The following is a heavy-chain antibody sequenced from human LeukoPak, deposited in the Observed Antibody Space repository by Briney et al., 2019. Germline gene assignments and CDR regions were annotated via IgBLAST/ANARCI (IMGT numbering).Heavy chain of an antibody. CDR1: GGSFSGDY. Sequence: PSETLSLTCAVYGGSFSGDYWSWIRQPPGKGLEWIGEINHSGSTNYNPSLKSRVTISVDTSKNQFSLKLSSVTAADTAVYYCARGSGYYGSGKGNWFDPWGQGTLVTVSS. D-gene: IGHD3-10*01. J-gene: IGHJ5*02. CDR3: ARGSGYYGSGKGNWFDP. CDR2: INHSGST. V-gene: IGHV4-34*01.